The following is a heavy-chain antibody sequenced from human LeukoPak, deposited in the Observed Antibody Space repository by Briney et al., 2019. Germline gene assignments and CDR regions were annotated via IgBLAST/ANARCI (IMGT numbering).Heavy chain of an antibody. J-gene: IGHJ6*03. CDR3: AKDLRGSDYYYYMDV. Sequence: GGSLRLSCAASGFTFSSYAIIWVRQAPGKGLEWVSAIIGSGDSTYYADSVKGRFTISRDNSKNTLYLQMNSLRAEDTAVYYCAKDLRGSDYYYYMDVWGKGTTVTVSS. CDR2: IIGSGDST. CDR1: GFTFSSYA. D-gene: IGHD3-16*01. V-gene: IGHV3-23*01.